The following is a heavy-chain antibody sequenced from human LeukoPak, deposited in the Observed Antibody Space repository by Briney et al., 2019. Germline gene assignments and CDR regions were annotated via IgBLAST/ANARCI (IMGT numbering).Heavy chain of an antibody. CDR1: GYTFTGYY. CDR2: INPNSGGT. D-gene: IGHD2-2*01. Sequence: ASVKVSCKASGYTFTGYYMHWVRQAPGQGLEWMGRINPNSGGTNYAQKFQGRVTMTSNKSISTAYMELSRLRSDDTAVYYCARVGGVVPAAQTDYWGQGTLVTVST. J-gene: IGHJ4*02. CDR3: ARVGGVVPAAQTDY. V-gene: IGHV1-2*06.